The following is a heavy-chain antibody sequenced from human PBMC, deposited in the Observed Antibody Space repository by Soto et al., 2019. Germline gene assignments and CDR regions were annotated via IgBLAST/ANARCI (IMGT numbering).Heavy chain of an antibody. CDR1: GFTLSTDS. V-gene: IGHV3-48*02. D-gene: IGHD6-19*01. J-gene: IGHJ4*02. CDR2: ISTGGATR. CDR3: ARFFGSGFDY. Sequence: EVQLVESGGGLVQPGGSLGLSCVASGFTLSTDSMNWVRQAPGKGLEWVAHISTGGATRYYADSVKGRFTISRDNAKTSLYLQMDSLRNEHTAVYYCARFFGSGFDYWGQGTLVTVSS.